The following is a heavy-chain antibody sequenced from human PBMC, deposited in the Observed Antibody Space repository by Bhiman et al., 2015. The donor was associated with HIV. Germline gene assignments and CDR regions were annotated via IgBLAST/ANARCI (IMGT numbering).Heavy chain of an antibody. CDR3: AREAVHQNSGKYYEGALDI. V-gene: IGHV3-73*02. J-gene: IGHJ3*02. D-gene: IGHD1-26*01. CDR2: IRSKLNGHAT. Sequence: EVQLVESGGGLVQPGGSLKLSCAASGFTFSASAIHWVRQASGKGLEWVGRIRSKLNGHATAYAVSVKGRFTISRDNSKNTLYLQMNSLINEDTAVYFCAREAVHQNSGKYYEGALDIWGQGTLVTVSS. CDR1: GFTFSASA.